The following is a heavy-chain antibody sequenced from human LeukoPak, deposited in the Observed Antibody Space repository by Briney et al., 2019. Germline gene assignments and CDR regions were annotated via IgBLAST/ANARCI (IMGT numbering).Heavy chain of an antibody. V-gene: IGHV4-4*07. J-gene: IGHJ3*02. CDR3: ARPQWEQGAFDI. CDR2: IYTSGST. Sequence: SETLSLTCTVSGGSVSSYYWSWIRQPAGKGLEWIGRIYTSGSTNYNPSLKSRVTMSVDTSKNQFSLKLSSVTAADTAVYYCARPQWEQGAFDIWGQGTMVTVSS. CDR1: GGSVSSYY. D-gene: IGHD1-26*01.